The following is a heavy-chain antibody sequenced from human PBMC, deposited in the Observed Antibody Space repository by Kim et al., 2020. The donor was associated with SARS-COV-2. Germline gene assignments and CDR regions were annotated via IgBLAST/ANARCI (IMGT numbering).Heavy chain of an antibody. CDR2: ISSSSSTI. CDR3: ARGDNPFYCSGGSCYSYYYGMDV. CDR1: GFTFSSYS. J-gene: IGHJ6*02. V-gene: IGHV3-48*02. D-gene: IGHD2-15*01. Sequence: GGSLRLSCAASGFTFSSYSMNWVRQAPGKGLEWVSYISSSSSTIYYADSVKGRFTISRDNAKNSLYLQMNSLRDEDTAVYYCARGDNPFYCSGGSCYSYYYGMDVWGQGTTVTVSS.